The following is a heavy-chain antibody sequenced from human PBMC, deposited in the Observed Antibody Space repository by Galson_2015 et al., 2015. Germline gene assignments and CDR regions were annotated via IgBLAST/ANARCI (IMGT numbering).Heavy chain of an antibody. J-gene: IGHJ4*02. CDR3: SRGGYYDFWSGYYLY. Sequence: SVKVSCKASGCTFSSYAISWVRQAPGQGLEWMGGIIPIFGTANYAQKFQGRVTITADESTSTAYMELSSLRSEDTAVYYCSRGGYYDFWSGYYLYWSQGTLVTVSS. V-gene: IGHV1-69*13. CDR1: GCTFSSYA. CDR2: IIPIFGTA. D-gene: IGHD3-3*01.